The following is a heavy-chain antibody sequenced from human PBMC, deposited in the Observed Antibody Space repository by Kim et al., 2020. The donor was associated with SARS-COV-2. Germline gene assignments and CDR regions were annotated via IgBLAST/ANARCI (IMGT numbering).Heavy chain of an antibody. CDR1: GGSFSGYY. J-gene: IGHJ6*02. CDR2: INHSGST. CDR3: AREGGWYRSMDV. V-gene: IGHV4-34*01. D-gene: IGHD6-19*01. Sequence: SETLSLTCAVYGGSFSGYYWSWIRQPPGKGLEWIGEINHSGSTNYNPSLKSRVTISVDTSKNQFSLKLSSVTAADTAVYYCAREGGWYRSMDVWGQGTTVTVSS.